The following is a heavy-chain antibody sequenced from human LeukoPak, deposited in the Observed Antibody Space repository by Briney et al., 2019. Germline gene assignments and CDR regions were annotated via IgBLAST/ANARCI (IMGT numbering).Heavy chain of an antibody. CDR3: ARLGCSSTSCYSLGYYYMDV. CDR2: IYYSGST. D-gene: IGHD2-2*01. V-gene: IGHV4-39*01. CDR1: GGSISSSSYY. Sequence: PSETLSLTFTVSGGSISSSSYYWGWIRQPPGEGLEWIGSIYYSGSTYYNPSLKSRVTISVDTSKNQFSLKLSSVTAADTAVYYCARLGCSSTSCYSLGYYYMDVWGKGTTVTVSS. J-gene: IGHJ6*03.